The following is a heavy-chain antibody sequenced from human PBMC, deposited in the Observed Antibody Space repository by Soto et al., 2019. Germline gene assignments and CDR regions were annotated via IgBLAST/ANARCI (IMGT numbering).Heavy chain of an antibody. CDR2: ISWNSGDI. V-gene: IGHV3-9*01. CDR1: GFTIGDYA. J-gene: IGHJ4*02. Sequence: GGPLRLSCVASGFTIGDYAMHWDRQVPRKGLEWVSGISWNSGDIDYADSVKGRFTISRDNAKNSLYLQMNSLRAEDTAVYYCARDRAYYDSSGYYGLFDYWGQGTLVTVSS. D-gene: IGHD3-22*01. CDR3: ARDRAYYDSSGYYGLFDY.